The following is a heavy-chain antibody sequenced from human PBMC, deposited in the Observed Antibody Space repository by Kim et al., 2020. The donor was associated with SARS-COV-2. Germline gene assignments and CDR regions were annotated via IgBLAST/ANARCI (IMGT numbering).Heavy chain of an antibody. V-gene: IGHV3-21*01. CDR3: ANFWSDYESEYY. CDR2: ISSSSSYV. D-gene: IGHD3-3*01. CDR1: GFTFSSYT. J-gene: IGHJ4*02. Sequence: GGSLRLSCAASGFTFSSYTMNWVRQAPGKGLEWVSSISSSSSYVYYADSVRGRFSISRDNAKNSLYLQMNSLRAEDTAVYYCANFWSDYESEYYWGQGTLVTVSS.